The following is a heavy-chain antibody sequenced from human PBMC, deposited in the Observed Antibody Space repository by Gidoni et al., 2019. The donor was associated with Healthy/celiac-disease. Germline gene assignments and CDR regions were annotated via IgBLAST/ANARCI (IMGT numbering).Heavy chain of an antibody. CDR3: AKDALNIVVVPAAIPLNWFDP. D-gene: IGHD2-2*02. CDR1: GFTLSSSA. CDR2: IRVSGGST. J-gene: IGHJ5*02. V-gene: IGHV3-23*01. Sequence: EVQLLESGGGLVQPGGSLRLSCAASGFTLSSSAMSWVRQAPGKGLEYVSAIRVSGGSTSYADSVKGRFTISRDNSKNTLYLQMNSLRAEDTAVYYCAKDALNIVVVPAAIPLNWFDPWGQGTLVTVSS.